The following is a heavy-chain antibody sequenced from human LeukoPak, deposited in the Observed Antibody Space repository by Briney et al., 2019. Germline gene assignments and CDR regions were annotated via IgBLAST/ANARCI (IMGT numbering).Heavy chain of an antibody. Sequence: GSLRLSCAASGFTLSWYWISRGRPAPGEGLEWVANIKQDGSEKYYVDSVKGRFTISRDNAKNSLCLQINSLRAEDTAVYYCARTVGHIDYWGQGTLVTVSS. V-gene: IGHV3-7*01. J-gene: IGHJ4*02. CDR3: ARTVGHIDY. CDR1: GFTLSWYW. CDR2: IKQDGSEK. D-gene: IGHD4-23*01.